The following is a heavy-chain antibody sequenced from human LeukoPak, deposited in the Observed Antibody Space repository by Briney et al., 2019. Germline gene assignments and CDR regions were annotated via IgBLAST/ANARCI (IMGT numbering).Heavy chain of an antibody. V-gene: IGHV3-66*01. CDR2: LFSGGDT. CDR3: APLRYDSGFDY. D-gene: IGHD3-16*01. Sequence: PGGSLRLSCAASGFSFSRYYMSWVRQAPGKGLEWVSVLFSGGDTYYADSVKDRFSISRDRSRETLFLQMNSLRADDTAVYYCAPLRYDSGFDYWGHGTMVTVSS. J-gene: IGHJ4*01. CDR1: GFSFSRYY.